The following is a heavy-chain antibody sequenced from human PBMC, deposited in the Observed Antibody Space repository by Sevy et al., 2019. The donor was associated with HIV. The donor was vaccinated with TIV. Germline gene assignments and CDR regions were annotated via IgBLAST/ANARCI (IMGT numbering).Heavy chain of an antibody. D-gene: IGHD6-13*01. J-gene: IGHJ3*01. Sequence: SETLSLTCAVSGGSISSGGYSWSWIRQPPGKGLEWIGYIFHSGATYYIPSLQSRVTISVDLSKNQFSLNLSSVTAAYTAVYYCARGRVGDTSSWYGAFDVWGQGTMVTVSS. CDR2: IFHSGAT. V-gene: IGHV4-30-2*01. CDR3: ARGRVGDTSSWYGAFDV. CDR1: GGSISSGGYS.